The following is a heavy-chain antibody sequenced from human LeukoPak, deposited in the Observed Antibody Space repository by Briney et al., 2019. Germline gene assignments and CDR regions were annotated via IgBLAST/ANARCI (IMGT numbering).Heavy chain of an antibody. CDR1: GFTFSSYA. Sequence: GGSLRLSCAASGFTFSSYAMSWVRQAPGKGLEWVSGISGSGDRTHDADSVKGRFTISRDNSKNSLYLQMNSLRAEDTAVYYCARDSSGWYYFDYWGQGILVTVSS. V-gene: IGHV3-23*01. D-gene: IGHD6-19*01. J-gene: IGHJ4*02. CDR2: ISGSGDRT. CDR3: ARDSSGWYYFDY.